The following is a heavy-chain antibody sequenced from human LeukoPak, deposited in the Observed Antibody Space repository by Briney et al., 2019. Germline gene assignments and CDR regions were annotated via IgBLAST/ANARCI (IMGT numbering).Heavy chain of an antibody. CDR3: AKEWVVVIRSYWYFDL. V-gene: IGHV3-23*01. D-gene: IGHD3-22*01. J-gene: IGHJ2*01. CDR1: GFTFSSYA. CDR2: ISGSGGST. Sequence: GGSLRLSCAASGFTFSSYAMSWVRQAPGKGLEWVSAISGSGGSTYYADSVKGRFTISRDNSKNTLYLQMNSLRAEDTAVYYCAKEWVVVIRSYWYFDLWGRGTLVTVSS.